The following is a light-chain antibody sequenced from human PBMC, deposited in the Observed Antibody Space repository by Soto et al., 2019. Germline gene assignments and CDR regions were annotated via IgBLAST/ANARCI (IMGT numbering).Light chain of an antibody. Sequence: VMTQSPVTLAVTPGEPASISCKSSQSLLHPNGNTFLQWYLQRPGQSPQLLIYLASKRASGVPDRLSGGGSGTNFPLRISSLQAEDAGTYYCMQSLQSPPTFGGGPKVDIK. CDR1: QSLLHPNGNTF. CDR3: MQSLQSPPT. CDR2: LAS. V-gene: IGKV2-28*01. J-gene: IGKJ4*01.